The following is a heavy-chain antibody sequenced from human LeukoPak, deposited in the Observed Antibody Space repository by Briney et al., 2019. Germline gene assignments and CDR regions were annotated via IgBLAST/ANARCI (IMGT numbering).Heavy chain of an antibody. D-gene: IGHD6-19*01. J-gene: IGHJ4*02. CDR2: IYYSGST. Sequence: PSGTLSLTCTVSGGSISNYYWSWVRQPPGKGLEWIGYIYYSGSTNYNPSLKSRVTISVDASKNQFSLKLSSVTAADTAVYYCARGGWSKDYWGQGTLVTVSS. V-gene: IGHV4-59*01. CDR1: GGSISNYY. CDR3: ARGGWSKDY.